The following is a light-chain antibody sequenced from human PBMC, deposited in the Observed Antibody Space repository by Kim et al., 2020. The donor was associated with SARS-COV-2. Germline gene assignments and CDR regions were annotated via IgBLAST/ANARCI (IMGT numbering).Light chain of an antibody. CDR1: QSVSSNY. Sequence: SPGERATLSCRASQSVSSNYLAWYQQKPGQAPRVLIYGASSRATGIPDRFSGSGSGTDFTLTISRLEPEDFAVYYCQQYGSSPLTFGGGTKVDIK. J-gene: IGKJ4*01. CDR2: GAS. V-gene: IGKV3-20*01. CDR3: QQYGSSPLT.